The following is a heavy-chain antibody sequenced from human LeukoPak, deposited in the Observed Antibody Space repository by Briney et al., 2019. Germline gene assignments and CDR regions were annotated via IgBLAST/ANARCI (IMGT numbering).Heavy chain of an antibody. V-gene: IGHV4-39*01. D-gene: IGHD3-9*01. CDR3: ARGYYDILTGYPLGY. CDR2: IYYSGST. Sequence: PSETLSLTCTVSGGSFSSSSYYWGWIRQPPGKGLEWIGSIYYSGSTYYNPSLKSRVTISVDTSKNQFSLKLSSVTAADTAVYYCARGYYDILTGYPLGYWGQGTLVTVSS. CDR1: GGSFSSSSYY. J-gene: IGHJ4*02.